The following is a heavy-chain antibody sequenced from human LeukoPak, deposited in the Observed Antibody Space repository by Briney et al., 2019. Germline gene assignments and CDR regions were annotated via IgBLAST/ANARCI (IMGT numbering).Heavy chain of an antibody. V-gene: IGHV1-2*02. CDR2: IHPNSGAT. Sequence: VASVKVSCKASGYTFTGFYLNWVRQAPGQGLEWMGWIHPNSGATDYAQRFRGRVTMTRDTTITTAYMELSSLISDDTAVYYCARGDLLDWGQGTLVTVSS. J-gene: IGHJ4*02. CDR1: GYTFTGFY. CDR3: ARGDLLD.